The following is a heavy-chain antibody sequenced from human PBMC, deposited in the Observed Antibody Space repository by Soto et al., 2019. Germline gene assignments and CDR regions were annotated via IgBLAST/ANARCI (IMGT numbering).Heavy chain of an antibody. V-gene: IGHV4-59*08. CDR2: IYYSGST. CDR1: ISSISSHY. CDR3: ATLGVYYDFWSGQTREKSFDY. D-gene: IGHD3-3*01. Sequence: PAETLSITFTVSISSISSHYWSWIRKTPGKGLEWIGYIYYSGSTNYNPSLKSRVTISVDTSKNQFSLKLSSVTAADTAVYYCATLGVYYDFWSGQTREKSFDYWGQGTLVTISS. J-gene: IGHJ4*02.